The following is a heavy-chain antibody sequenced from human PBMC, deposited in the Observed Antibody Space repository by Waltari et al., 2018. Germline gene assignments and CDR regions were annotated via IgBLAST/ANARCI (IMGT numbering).Heavy chain of an antibody. CDR1: GGSISSYY. J-gene: IGHJ4*02. CDR3: ARAFEGSEYYFAY. CDR2: IYTSGST. V-gene: IGHV4-4*07. Sequence: QVQLQESGPGLVKPSENLSLTCTVSGGSISSYYWSWSRQPAGKGLEWIGRIYTSGSTNYNPSLRSRVTMAVDTSKHQFTLKLSSVTAADTAVYYCARAFEGSEYYFAYWGQGTLVTVSS. D-gene: IGHD3-10*01.